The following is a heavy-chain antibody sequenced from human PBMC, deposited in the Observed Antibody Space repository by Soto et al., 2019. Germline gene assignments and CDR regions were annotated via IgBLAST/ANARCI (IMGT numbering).Heavy chain of an antibody. CDR1: GYSFTFYY. Sequence: QVQLLQSGAEVKKPGASVIISCKASGYSFTFYYIYWVRQAPGQGLEWIGKINPDGGATTYEQTFQGRVAITSDASTGTVYLELSSLTSDDTAVYFCARGRRHTFWGQGTLVSVSS. CDR3: ARGRRHTF. CDR2: INPDGGAT. D-gene: IGHD2-2*02. J-gene: IGHJ4*02. V-gene: IGHV1-46*01.